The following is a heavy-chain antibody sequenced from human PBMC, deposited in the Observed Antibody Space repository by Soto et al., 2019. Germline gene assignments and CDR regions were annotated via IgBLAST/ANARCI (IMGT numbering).Heavy chain of an antibody. V-gene: IGHV4-30-4*01. D-gene: IGHD2-21*01. J-gene: IGHJ5*02. CDR2: IYYTGVT. Sequence: SETLSLTCTVSGGSVSGVDYFWSWIRQSPGKGLEWIGYIYYTGVTHLNPSLKSRLTMAVDTSKNEFSLKLTSVSAADTAVYFCAREERKGIISWFDPWGQGTPVTVSS. CDR1: GGSVSGVDYF. CDR3: AREERKGIISWFDP.